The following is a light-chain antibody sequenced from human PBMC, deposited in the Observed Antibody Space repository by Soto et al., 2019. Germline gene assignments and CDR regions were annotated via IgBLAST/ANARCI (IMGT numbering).Light chain of an antibody. Sequence: DIQMTQSPSSLSASVGDRVTVTFRAGQYIGRYLNWYQQKPGKAPKLLIYAASSLHSGVPSRFSGSGSGTDFTLTISSLQPEDFATYSCQQTYRTPLTFGGGTKVDIK. CDR2: AAS. CDR3: QQTYRTPLT. V-gene: IGKV1-39*01. CDR1: QYIGRY. J-gene: IGKJ4*01.